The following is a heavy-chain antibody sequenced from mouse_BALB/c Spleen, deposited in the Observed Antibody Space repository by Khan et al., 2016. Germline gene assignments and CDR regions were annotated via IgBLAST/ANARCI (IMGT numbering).Heavy chain of an antibody. CDR2: ISRGSSTI. D-gene: IGHD2-14*01. V-gene: IGHV5-17*02. Sequence: EVELVESGGGLVQPGGSRKLSCAASGFIFSTFGMHWVRQAPEKGLEWVAYISRGSSTIYYANTVQGRFTISRDNSTNTPFLQLTSLRSEDTAMSYAAREENRYDSWFTYWGQGTLVTVSA. CDR3: AREENRYDSWFTY. CDR1: GFIFSTFG. J-gene: IGHJ3*01.